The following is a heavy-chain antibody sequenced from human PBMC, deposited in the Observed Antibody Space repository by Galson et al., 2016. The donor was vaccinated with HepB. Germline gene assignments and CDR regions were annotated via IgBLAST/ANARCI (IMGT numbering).Heavy chain of an antibody. CDR3: TRPRGTAAGAAEY. CDR1: GFTFSSFA. Sequence: SLRLSCAASGFTFSSFAMTWVRQAPGKGLEWVSALSGSGSSTSYADSVTGRFTVSRDNSRNTVYLQMTSLRVEDTAVYYCTRPRGTAAGAAEYWGQGTLVTVSS. V-gene: IGHV3-23*01. J-gene: IGHJ4*02. D-gene: IGHD3-10*01. CDR2: LSGSGSST.